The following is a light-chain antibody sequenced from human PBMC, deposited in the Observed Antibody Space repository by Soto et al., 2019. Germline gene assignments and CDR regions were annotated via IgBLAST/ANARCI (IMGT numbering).Light chain of an antibody. CDR1: TGAVTSGNY. J-gene: IGLJ3*02. V-gene: IGLV7-43*01. CDR2: TTN. Sequence: QTVVTQEPSLTVSPGGTVTLTCASTTGAVTSGNYPSWFQQKPGQTPRTLIYTTNNRHSWTPARFSGSLLGGKAALTLSGVQPEDEAEYYCLLYSGGAHLVFGGGTKVTVL. CDR3: LLYSGGAHLV.